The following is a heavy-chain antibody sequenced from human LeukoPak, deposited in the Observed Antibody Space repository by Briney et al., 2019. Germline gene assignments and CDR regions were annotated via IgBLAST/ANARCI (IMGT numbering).Heavy chain of an antibody. Sequence: GGSLRLSCAASGFTFSSYAMSWVRQAPGKGLEWVSAISGSGGSTYYADSVKGRFTISRDNAKNSLYPQMNSLRAEDTAVYYCATPRGYYYGSGSLAYGMDVWGQGTTVTVSS. V-gene: IGHV3-23*01. CDR2: ISGSGGST. J-gene: IGHJ6*02. CDR1: GFTFSSYA. CDR3: ATPRGYYYGSGSLAYGMDV. D-gene: IGHD3-10*01.